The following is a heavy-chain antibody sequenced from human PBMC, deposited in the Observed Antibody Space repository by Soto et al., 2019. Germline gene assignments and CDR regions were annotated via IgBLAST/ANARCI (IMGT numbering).Heavy chain of an antibody. Sequence: SVKVSCKASGGTFSSYAISWVRQAPGQGLEGMGGIIPIFSTSNDAQKFKGRVTIPANESTNTANMELSKLRSEDTAAYYCVKDRWYSSSSAYYYYGMDVWGQGTTVTVSS. CDR2: IIPIFSTS. D-gene: IGHD6-13*01. J-gene: IGHJ6*02. V-gene: IGHV1-69*13. CDR1: GGTFSSYA. CDR3: VKDRWYSSSSAYYYYGMDV.